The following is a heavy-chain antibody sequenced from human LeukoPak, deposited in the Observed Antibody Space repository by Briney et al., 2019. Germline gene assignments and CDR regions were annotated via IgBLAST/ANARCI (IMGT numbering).Heavy chain of an antibody. J-gene: IGHJ4*02. CDR2: ISWDGGST. Sequence: GGSLRLSCAASGFTFDDYTMHWVRQAPGKGLEWVSLISWDGGSTYYADSVKGRFTISRDNSKNSLYLQMNSLRTEDTALYYCASHPRAVALPYFDYWGQGTLVTVSS. CDR1: GFTFDDYT. CDR3: ASHPRAVALPYFDY. D-gene: IGHD6-13*01. V-gene: IGHV3-43*01.